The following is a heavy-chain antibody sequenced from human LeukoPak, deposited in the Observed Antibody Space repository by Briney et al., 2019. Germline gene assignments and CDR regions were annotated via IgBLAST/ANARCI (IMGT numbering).Heavy chain of an antibody. D-gene: IGHD3-22*01. CDR3: ARDGSYDSSGYHFDY. V-gene: IGHV3-30-3*01. CDR1: GFTFSSYA. Sequence: GGSLRISCAASGFTFSSYAMHWVRQAPGKGLEWVAVISYDGSNKYYADSVKGRFTISRDNSKNTLYLQMNSLRAEDTAVYYCARDGSYDSSGYHFDYWGQGTLVTVSS. J-gene: IGHJ4*02. CDR2: ISYDGSNK.